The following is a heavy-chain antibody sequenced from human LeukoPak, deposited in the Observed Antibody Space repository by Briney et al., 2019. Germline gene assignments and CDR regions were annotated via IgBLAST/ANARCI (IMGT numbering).Heavy chain of an antibody. D-gene: IGHD4-17*01. CDR3: ARDRYGDYGSQLDYYYMDV. CDR2: IKSDGST. Sequence: GGSLRLSCAASGFTFSSYWMHWVRQTPGKGLMWVARIKSDGSTIYADSVQGRFTISRDNAKNTVYLQMNSLRAEDTAVYYCARDRYGDYGSQLDYYYMDVWGKGTTVTISS. CDR1: GFTFSSYW. V-gene: IGHV3-74*01. J-gene: IGHJ6*03.